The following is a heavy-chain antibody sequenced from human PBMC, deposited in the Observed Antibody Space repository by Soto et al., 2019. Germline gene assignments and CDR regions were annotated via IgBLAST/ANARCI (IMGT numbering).Heavy chain of an antibody. Sequence: SQTLSLTCAISGDSVSSNSAAWNWIRQSPSRGLEWLGRTYYRSKWYNDSAVSVESRITINPDPSKNQFSLQLNSVTPDDTAIYYCARGLNYYASGSPSYCMDVCRQGPTVTVSS. CDR2: TYYRSKWYN. CDR3: ARGLNYYASGSPSYCMDV. V-gene: IGHV6-1*01. CDR1: GDSVSSNSAA. D-gene: IGHD3-10*01. J-gene: IGHJ6*02.